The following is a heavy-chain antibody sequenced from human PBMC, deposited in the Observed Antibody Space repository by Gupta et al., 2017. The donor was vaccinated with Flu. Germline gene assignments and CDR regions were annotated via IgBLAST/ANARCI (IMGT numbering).Heavy chain of an antibody. CDR3: AKVGQSTVTTGGFDY. V-gene: IGHV3-30*18. CDR1: GFTFSTYG. CDR2: ISYDGSNK. J-gene: IGHJ4*02. Sequence: QVQLVESGGGVVQPGRSLRLSCAASGFTFSTYGMHWVRPAPGKGLEWVAVISYDGSNKFYADSVKGRFTISRDNSKNTLYLQMNSLRAEDTAVYYCAKVGQSTVTTGGFDYWGQGTLVTVSS. D-gene: IGHD4-17*01.